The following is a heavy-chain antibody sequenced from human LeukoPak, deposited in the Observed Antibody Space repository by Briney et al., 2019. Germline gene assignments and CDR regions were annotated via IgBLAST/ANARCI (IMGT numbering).Heavy chain of an antibody. D-gene: IGHD6-19*01. CDR3: ARLGIAVAGTGYYFDY. Sequence: ASVKVSCKASGYTFTSYGISWVRQAPGQGLEWMGWMNPNSGNTGYAQKFQGRVTMTRNTSISTAYMELSSLRSEDTAVYYCARLGIAVAGTGYYFDYWGQGTLVTVSS. J-gene: IGHJ4*02. V-gene: IGHV1-8*02. CDR2: MNPNSGNT. CDR1: GYTFTSYG.